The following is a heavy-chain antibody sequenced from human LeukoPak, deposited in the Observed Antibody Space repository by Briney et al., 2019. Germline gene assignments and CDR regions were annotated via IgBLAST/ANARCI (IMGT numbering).Heavy chain of an antibody. CDR3: ARDLSLGAPGGFDY. CDR1: GFTFSNYA. V-gene: IGHV3-21*01. D-gene: IGHD3-16*01. J-gene: IGHJ4*02. CDR2: ISSSSTYI. Sequence: GGSLRLSCAASGFTFSNYAMSWVRQVPGRGLEWASTISSSSTYIYYADSVKGRFTISRDNAENSVYLQMDSLRGDDTAVYYCARDLSLGAPGGFDYWGQGTLVTVSS.